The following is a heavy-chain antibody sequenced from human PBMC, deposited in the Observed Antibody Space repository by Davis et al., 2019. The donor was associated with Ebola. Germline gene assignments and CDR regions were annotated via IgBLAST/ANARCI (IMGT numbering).Heavy chain of an antibody. V-gene: IGHV3-69-1*01. Sequence: GESLKISCTASGFTFSDYTFNWVRQAPGKGLEWVSVIYSGGSTYYADSVKGRFTISRDNAKNSLYLQMNSLRAEDTAVYYCAADPRWLHRFDYWGQGTLVTVSS. CDR1: GFTFSDYT. CDR3: AADPRWLHRFDY. D-gene: IGHD5-24*01. CDR2: IYSGGST. J-gene: IGHJ4*02.